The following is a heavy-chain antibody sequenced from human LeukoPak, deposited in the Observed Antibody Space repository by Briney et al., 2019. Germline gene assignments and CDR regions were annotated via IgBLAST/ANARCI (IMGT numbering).Heavy chain of an antibody. V-gene: IGHV4-59*08. D-gene: IGHD5/OR15-5a*01. J-gene: IGHJ4*02. CDR2: IYYSGST. Sequence: SETLSLTCTVSGVSISIYYWSWIRQPPGKGLEWSGYIYYSGSTIYHPSLKSRVTISVDTCKNQFSLRRSSVTDEDTAIYYCARAVSGPFDSRGQGTLVTVSS. CDR3: ARAVSGPFDS. CDR1: GVSISIYY.